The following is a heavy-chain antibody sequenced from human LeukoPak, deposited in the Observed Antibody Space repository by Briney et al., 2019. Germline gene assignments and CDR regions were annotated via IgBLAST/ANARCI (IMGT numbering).Heavy chain of an antibody. CDR1: GFTLGNYP. J-gene: IGHJ4*02. Sequence: PGRSLRLSCEASGFTLGNYPMHWVRQAPGKRLEWVTNISFDGKHKHYVGSVKGRFTISRDNSKNTLYLQMSTLRPEDTAVYYCTRGPATDYYDTSGYCDYSGQGTLVSVSS. V-gene: IGHV3-30*15. CDR2: ISFDGKHK. D-gene: IGHD3-22*01. CDR3: TRGPATDYYDTSGYCDY.